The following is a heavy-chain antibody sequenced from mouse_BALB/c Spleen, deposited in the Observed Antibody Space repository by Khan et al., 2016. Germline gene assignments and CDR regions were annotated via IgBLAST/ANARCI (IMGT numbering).Heavy chain of an antibody. V-gene: IGHV5-4*02. D-gene: IGHD2-4*01. Sequence: EVELVESGGGLVKPGGSLKLSCAASGFTFSDYYMYWVRQTPGKRLEWVAIISDGGSYTYYPDSVKGRFTISSDNAKKNLYLQMSSLRSEDTAMYCCSREGLRRGFAYWGQGTLVTVSA. CDR1: GFTFSDYY. J-gene: IGHJ3*01. CDR3: SREGLRRGFAY. CDR2: ISDGGSYT.